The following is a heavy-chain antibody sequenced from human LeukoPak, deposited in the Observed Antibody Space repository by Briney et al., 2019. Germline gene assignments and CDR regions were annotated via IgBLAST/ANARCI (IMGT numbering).Heavy chain of an antibody. CDR3: AREVGAISSWFDP. J-gene: IGHJ5*02. V-gene: IGHV4-30-4*08. Sequence: PQTLSLTCTVSGGSISSGDYYWSWIRQPPGKGLEWIGYIYYSGSTYYNPSLKSRVTISVDTSKNQFSLKLSSVTAADTAVYYCAREVGAISSWFDPWGQGTLVTVSS. CDR2: IYYSGST. CDR1: GGSISSGDYY. D-gene: IGHD1-26*01.